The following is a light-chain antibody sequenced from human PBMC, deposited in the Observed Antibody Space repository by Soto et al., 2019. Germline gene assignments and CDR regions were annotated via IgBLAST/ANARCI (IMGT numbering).Light chain of an antibody. CDR3: SSYTTSSTQV. Sequence: QSGLTQPASVSGSPGQSITISCTGTSSDVGAYNYVSWYQHHPGKAPKLMISDVSHRPSGVSNRFSGSKSGNTASLTISGLQAEDEADYYCSSYTTSSTQVFGGGTKVTVL. CDR2: DVS. J-gene: IGLJ2*01. CDR1: SSDVGAYNY. V-gene: IGLV2-14*01.